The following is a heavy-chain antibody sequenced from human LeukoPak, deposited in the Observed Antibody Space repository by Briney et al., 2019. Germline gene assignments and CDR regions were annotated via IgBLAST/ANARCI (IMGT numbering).Heavy chain of an antibody. CDR1: GGSVGSTTYY. V-gene: IGHV4-39*01. CDR3: ARGHKGVHTTMAHFDS. D-gene: IGHD5-18*01. CDR2: IDYRGTT. Sequence: KPSETLSLTCTVSGGSVGSTTYYWGWIRQPPGKGLEWIGHIDYRGTTYYNPSLKSRVAISADTSKNQFSLKLSSVTAADTAVYYCARGHKGVHTTMAHFDSWGQGTLVTVSS. J-gene: IGHJ4*02.